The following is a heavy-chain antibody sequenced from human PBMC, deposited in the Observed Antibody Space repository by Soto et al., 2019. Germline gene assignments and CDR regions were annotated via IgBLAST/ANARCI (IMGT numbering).Heavy chain of an antibody. CDR1: GYSFTDHY. J-gene: IGHJ5*02. D-gene: IGHD3-22*01. CDR3: ARGAFDRSGNYLAGWFDP. V-gene: IGHV1-2*02. Sequence: QVQLVQSGAEVKKPGASVKICCKASGYSFTDHYIHWIRQAPGQGLEWMGWIIPNDGGTKYAQKFQDRINMTRDTSITTAYMDLSRLRSDDTAVYYCARGAFDRSGNYLAGWFDPWGQGTLVTVSS. CDR2: IIPNDGGT.